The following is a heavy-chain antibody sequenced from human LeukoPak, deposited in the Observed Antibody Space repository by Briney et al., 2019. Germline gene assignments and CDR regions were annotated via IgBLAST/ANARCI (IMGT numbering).Heavy chain of an antibody. CDR3: AREGPGIVGATFDY. D-gene: IGHD1-26*01. Sequence: GGSLRLSCAASGFTVSSNYMSWVRQAPGKGLEWVSVIYSGGSTYYADSAKGRFTISRDNSKNTLYLQMNSLRAEDTAVYYCAREGPGIVGATFDYWGLGTLVAVSS. CDR2: IYSGGST. V-gene: IGHV3-66*02. J-gene: IGHJ4*02. CDR1: GFTVSSNY.